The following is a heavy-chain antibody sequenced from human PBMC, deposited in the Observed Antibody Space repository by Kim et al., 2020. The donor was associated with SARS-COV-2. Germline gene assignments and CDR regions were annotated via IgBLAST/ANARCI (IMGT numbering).Heavy chain of an antibody. Sequence: ASVKVSCKVSGYTLTELSMHWVRQAPGKGLEWMGGFDPEDGETIYAQKFQGRVTMTEDTSTDTAYMELSSLRSEDTAVYYCATAGGAHYDILTGYSIIDYWGQGTLVTVSS. V-gene: IGHV1-24*01. J-gene: IGHJ4*02. CDR3: ATAGGAHYDILTGYSIIDY. D-gene: IGHD3-9*01. CDR1: GYTLTELS. CDR2: FDPEDGET.